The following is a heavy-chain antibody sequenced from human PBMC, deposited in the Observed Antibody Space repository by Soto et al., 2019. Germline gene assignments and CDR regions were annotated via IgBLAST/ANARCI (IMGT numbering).Heavy chain of an antibody. Sequence: NPSETLSLTCTVSGDSITTGGSYWSWIRQHPGKGLEWIGNIYHSGNTYYNPSLKSRLTISVDTSKNHFSLMVDSVTAADTAVYYCARARFQVLYGKPYFDSWGQGTLVTISS. V-gene: IGHV4-31*03. CDR1: GDSITTGGSY. CDR3: ARARFQVLYGKPYFDS. D-gene: IGHD2-2*02. J-gene: IGHJ4*02. CDR2: IYHSGNT.